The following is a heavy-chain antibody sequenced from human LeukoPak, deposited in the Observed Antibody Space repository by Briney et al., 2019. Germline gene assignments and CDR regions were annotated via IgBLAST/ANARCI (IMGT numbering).Heavy chain of an antibody. CDR3: ARGGQGDGYSADEAFDI. CDR2: TYYRSQWYN. V-gene: IGHV6-1*01. D-gene: IGHD5-18*01. CDR1: GDSVSSNSS. J-gene: IGHJ3*02. Sequence: SQTLSLTCAISGDSVSSNSSWNWIRQSPSRGLEWLGRTYYRSQWYNDYVVSVKSRININPDTSNNHFSLQLNSVTPEDTAVYHCARGGQGDGYSADEAFDIWGQGTMVTVS.